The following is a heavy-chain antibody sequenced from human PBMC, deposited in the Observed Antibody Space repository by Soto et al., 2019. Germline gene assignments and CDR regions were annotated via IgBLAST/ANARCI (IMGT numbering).Heavy chain of an antibody. Sequence: SETLSLTCTVSGGSISSSSYYWGWIRQPPGKGLEWIGSIYYSGSTYYNPSLKSRVTISVDTSKNQFSLKLSSVTAADTAVYYCARGSLSPVSSYYYGSGSYYGVWGKGTTVTVSS. CDR1: GGSISSSSYY. V-gene: IGHV4-39*01. CDR3: ARGSLSPVSSYYYGSGSYYGV. D-gene: IGHD3-10*01. J-gene: IGHJ6*04. CDR2: IYYSGST.